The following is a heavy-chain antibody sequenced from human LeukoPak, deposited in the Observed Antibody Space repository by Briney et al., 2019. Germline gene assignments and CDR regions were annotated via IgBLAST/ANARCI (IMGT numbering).Heavy chain of an antibody. J-gene: IGHJ6*03. CDR3: ARASSAAGSRGYMDV. Sequence: SETLSLTCTVSGGSISSHYWSWIRQPPGKGLEWIGYIYYSGSTNYNPSLKSRVTISVDTSKNQFSLKLSSVTAADTAVYYCARASSAAGSRGYMDVWGKGTTVTVSS. CDR1: GGSISSHY. V-gene: IGHV4-59*11. D-gene: IGHD6-13*01. CDR2: IYYSGST.